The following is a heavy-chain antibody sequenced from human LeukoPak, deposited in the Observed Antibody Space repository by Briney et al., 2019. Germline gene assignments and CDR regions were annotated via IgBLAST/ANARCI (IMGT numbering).Heavy chain of an antibody. Sequence: GGSLRLSCAASGFTFSSYSMNWVRQAPGEGLEWVSSISSSSSYIYYADSVKGRLTISRDNAKNSLYLQMNSLRAEDTAVYYCARGIASRIVVVPAAIDYWGQGTLVTVSS. CDR1: GFTFSSYS. V-gene: IGHV3-21*01. CDR3: ARGIASRIVVVPAAIDY. D-gene: IGHD2-2*01. CDR2: ISSSSSYI. J-gene: IGHJ4*02.